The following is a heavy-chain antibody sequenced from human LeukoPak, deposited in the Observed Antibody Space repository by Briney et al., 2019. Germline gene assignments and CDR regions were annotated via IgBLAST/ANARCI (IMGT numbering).Heavy chain of an antibody. Sequence: GESLKISCKGSGYSFTSYWIGWVRPMPGKGLEWMGIIYPGDSDTRYSPSFQGQVTISADKSISTAYLQWSSLKASDTAMYYCARTYDFWSGYYVWFDPWGQGTLVTVSS. CDR3: ARTYDFWSGYYVWFDP. CDR2: IYPGDSDT. D-gene: IGHD3-3*01. CDR1: GYSFTSYW. J-gene: IGHJ5*02. V-gene: IGHV5-51*01.